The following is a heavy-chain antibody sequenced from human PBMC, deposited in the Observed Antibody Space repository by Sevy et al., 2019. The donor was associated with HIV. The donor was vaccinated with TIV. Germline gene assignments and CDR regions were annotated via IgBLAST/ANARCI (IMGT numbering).Heavy chain of an antibody. V-gene: IGHV3-53*01. D-gene: IGHD6-13*01. CDR1: GFTVTSNY. CDR3: AREAGSSSFDY. CDR2: FYNGDST. Sequence: GGSLRLSCAATGFTVTSNYTSWVRQGPGKGLEWVSGFYNGDSTQYADSVKGRFTISRDKSNNTLYLQMDSLRAEDTAVYYCAREAGSSSFDYWGQGTLVTVSS. J-gene: IGHJ4*02.